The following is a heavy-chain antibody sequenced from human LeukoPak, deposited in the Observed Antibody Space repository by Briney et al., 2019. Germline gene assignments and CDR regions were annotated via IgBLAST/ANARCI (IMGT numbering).Heavy chain of an antibody. CDR3: ARLYSSSWFTSDYYYYYGMDV. Sequence: SETLSLTCTVSGGSISSYYWSWIRQPPGKGLEWIGYIYYSGSTNYNPSLKSRVTISVDTSKNQFSLKLSSVTAADTAVYYYARLYSSSWFTSDYYYYYGMDVWGQGTTVTVSS. CDR1: GGSISSYY. V-gene: IGHV4-59*08. CDR2: IYYSGST. D-gene: IGHD6-13*01. J-gene: IGHJ6*02.